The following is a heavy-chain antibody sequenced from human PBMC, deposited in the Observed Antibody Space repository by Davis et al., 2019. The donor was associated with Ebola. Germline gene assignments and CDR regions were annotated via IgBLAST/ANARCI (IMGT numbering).Heavy chain of an antibody. CDR2: ISWHTVKT. V-gene: IGHV3-9*01. CDR3: AKDKGSGYYNEANMNNFYYYYAMDV. J-gene: IGHJ6*04. Sequence: GGSLRLSCAAAGFTFRNYAMHWVRQPPGQGLEWVASISWHTVKTGYSDSVKGLFTISRDNAKKSLYLEMNNVKLEDAASYYCAKDKGSGYYNEANMNNFYYYYAMDVWGKGTTVTVSS. CDR1: GFTFRNYA. D-gene: IGHD5-12*01.